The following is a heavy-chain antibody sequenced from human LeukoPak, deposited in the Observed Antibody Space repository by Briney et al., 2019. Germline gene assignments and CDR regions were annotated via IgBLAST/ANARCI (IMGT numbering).Heavy chain of an antibody. CDR1: GFAFSDYY. CDR2: ISTTSTYT. J-gene: IGHJ4*02. CDR3: ARGFNLPDY. Sequence: SLRLSSASAGFAFSDYYMSWVRQAPGKGLEWVSYISTTSTYTEYADSVRGRFTISRDNAKTLLDLQMDSLRAEDTAVYFCARGFNLPDYWGQGTLGTVSA. V-gene: IGHV3-11*06. D-gene: IGHD1-14*01.